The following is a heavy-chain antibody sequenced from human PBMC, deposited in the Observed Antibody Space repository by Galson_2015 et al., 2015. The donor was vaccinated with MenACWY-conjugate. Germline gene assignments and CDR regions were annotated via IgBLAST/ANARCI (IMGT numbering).Heavy chain of an antibody. CDR2: ISYDGSNK. J-gene: IGHJ4*02. V-gene: IGHV3-30*18. CDR1: GFTFSSYG. Sequence: SLRLSCAASGFTFSSYGVHWVRQAPGKGLEWVAVISYDGSNKYYADSVKGRFTISRDNSKNTLYLQMNSLRAEDTAVYYCAKDVGYCSSTSCFSFDYWGQGTLVTVSS. CDR3: AKDVGYCSSTSCFSFDY. D-gene: IGHD2-2*01.